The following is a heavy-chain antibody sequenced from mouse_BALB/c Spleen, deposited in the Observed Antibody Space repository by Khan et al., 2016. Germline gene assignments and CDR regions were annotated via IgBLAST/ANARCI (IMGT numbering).Heavy chain of an antibody. CDR1: GYTFTNYG. V-gene: IGHV9-3-1*01. CDR2: INTYTGEP. D-gene: IGHD2-4*01. Sequence: QIQLVQSGPELKKPGETVKISCKASGYTFTNYGMNWVKQAPGKGLKWMGWINTYTGEPTYADDFKGRFAFSLETSASTAYLQINNLKNEDTATXCCARHYDDAPFAYWGQGTLVTVSA. CDR3: ARHYDDAPFAY. J-gene: IGHJ3*01.